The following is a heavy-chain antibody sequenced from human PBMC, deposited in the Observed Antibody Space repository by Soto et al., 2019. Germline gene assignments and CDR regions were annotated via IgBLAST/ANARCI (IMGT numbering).Heavy chain of an antibody. Sequence: PGGSPRLSCTTSGFSFASFAMTWVRQAPGKGLEWVATISGSDGKTYYADSVKGRFSISRDTSRNTLYLQMNGLRADDTAIYYCAKWSYLDYWGQGTRVTVSS. CDR1: GFSFASFA. CDR3: AKWSYLDY. J-gene: IGHJ4*02. CDR2: ISGSDGKT. V-gene: IGHV3-23*01. D-gene: IGHD3-3*01.